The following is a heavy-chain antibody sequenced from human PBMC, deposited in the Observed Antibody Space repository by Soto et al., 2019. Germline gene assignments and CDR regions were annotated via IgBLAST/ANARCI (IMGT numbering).Heavy chain of an antibody. V-gene: IGHV3-23*01. CDR2: ISGSGGST. CDR3: AKGSGGDYVGYYYMDV. Sequence: GGSLRLSCAASGFTFSSYAMSWVRQAPGKGLEWVSAISGSGGSTYYADSVKGRFTISRDNSKNTLYLQMNSLRAEDTAVYYCAKGSGGDYVGYYYMDVWGKGTTVTVSS. D-gene: IGHD4-17*01. CDR1: GFTFSSYA. J-gene: IGHJ6*03.